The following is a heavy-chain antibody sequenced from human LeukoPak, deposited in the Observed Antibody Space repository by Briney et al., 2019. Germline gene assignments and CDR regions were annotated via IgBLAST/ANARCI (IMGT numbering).Heavy chain of an antibody. CDR1: GFTFSNYW. V-gene: IGHV3-74*01. CDR2: INSDGINT. CDR3: AKSDCSGGSCYSDYYYYYMDV. J-gene: IGHJ6*03. D-gene: IGHD2-15*01. Sequence: GGSLRLSCAASGFTFSNYWMHWVRQAPGKGLVWVSRINSDGINTSYADSVKGRFTISRDNSKNTLYLQMNSLRAEDTAVYYCAKSDCSGGSCYSDYYYYYMDVWGKGTTVTISS.